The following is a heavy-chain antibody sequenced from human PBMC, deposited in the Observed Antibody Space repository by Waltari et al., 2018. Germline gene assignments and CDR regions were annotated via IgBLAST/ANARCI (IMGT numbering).Heavy chain of an antibody. CDR3: ARLNIVVVPAAMDEYFQH. CDR1: GGSISSSSYY. V-gene: IGHV4-39*01. J-gene: IGHJ1*01. D-gene: IGHD2-2*01. CDR2: IYYSGST. Sequence: QLQLQESGPGLVKPSETLSLTCTVSGGSISSSSYYWGWIRQPPGKGLEWIGSIYYSGSTYDNPSLKSRVTISVDTSKNQFSLKLSSVTAADTAVYYCARLNIVVVPAAMDEYFQHWGQGTLVTVSS.